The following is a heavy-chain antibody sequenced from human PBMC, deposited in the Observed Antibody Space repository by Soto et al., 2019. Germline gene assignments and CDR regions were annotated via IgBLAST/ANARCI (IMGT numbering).Heavy chain of an antibody. Sequence: LCGGSISSGGYYWSWIRQHPGKGLEWIGYIYYSGSTYYNPSLKSRVTISVDTSKNQFSLKLSSVTAADTAVYYCARDVRSAMVLSGMDVWGQGTTVTVSS. CDR1: GGSISSGGYY. D-gene: IGHD5-18*01. V-gene: IGHV4-31*02. CDR3: ARDVRSAMVLSGMDV. J-gene: IGHJ6*02. CDR2: IYYSGST.